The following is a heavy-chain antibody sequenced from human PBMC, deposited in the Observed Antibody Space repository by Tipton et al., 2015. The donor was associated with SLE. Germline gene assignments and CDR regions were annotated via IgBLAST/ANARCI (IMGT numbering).Heavy chain of an antibody. D-gene: IGHD6-19*01. Sequence: GSLRLSCAASGFTFSSYSMNWVRQAPGKGLEWVSSISSSSSYIYYADSVKGRFTISRDNAKNSLYLQMNSLRAEDTAVYYCARRGESSGGRRNWFDPWGQGTLVTVSS. CDR1: GFTFSSYS. CDR3: ARRGESSGGRRNWFDP. J-gene: IGHJ5*02. CDR2: ISSSSSYI. V-gene: IGHV3-21*01.